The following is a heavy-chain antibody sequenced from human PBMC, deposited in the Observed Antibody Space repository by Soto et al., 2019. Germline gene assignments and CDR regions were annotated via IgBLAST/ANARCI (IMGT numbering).Heavy chain of an antibody. CDR1: GFIFRDYY. J-gene: IGHJ4*02. V-gene: IGHV3-11*01. CDR2: ISSSGNTI. Sequence: PGGSLRLSCAASGFIFRDYYMSWIRQIPGKGLEWISYISSSGNTIYYADSVKGRFTISRDNAKDSLFLQMNGLRAEDTAVYYCARVPPSDSSGHSYFDDWGQGILVTVSS. D-gene: IGHD3-22*01. CDR3: ARVPPSDSSGHSYFDD.